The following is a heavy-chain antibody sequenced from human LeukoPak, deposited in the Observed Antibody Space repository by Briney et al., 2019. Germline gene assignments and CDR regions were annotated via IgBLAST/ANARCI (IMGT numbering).Heavy chain of an antibody. CDR1: GYTFTNYD. V-gene: IGHV1-18*01. Sequence: GASVKVSCKASGYTFTNYDISWVRQAPGQGLEWMAWISAYNGDTDSAQKFHDRVTVTTDTATSTAYMELRSLGSDDTAVYYCARGGSSDWPFDYWGQGTLVTVSS. D-gene: IGHD6-19*01. CDR3: ARGGSSDWPFDY. J-gene: IGHJ4*02. CDR2: ISAYNGDT.